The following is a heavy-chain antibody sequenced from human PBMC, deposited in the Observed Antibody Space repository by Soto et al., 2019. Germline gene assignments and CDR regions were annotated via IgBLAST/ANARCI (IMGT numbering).Heavy chain of an antibody. CDR2: IYHTWTI. J-gene: IGHJ4*02. V-gene: IGHV4-31*03. CDR3: VRGKFSTSLYRLDPLDS. Sequence: QVQLQESGPGLVKPSQTLSLTCNVSGDFISGCSYWNWIRQQPGRGLEWIGYIYHTWTIQYNTSLRSRLTISVDTSKHPFFLNLNSVTAEDTAVYYCVRGKFSTSLYRLDPLDSWGKGTLVNVSS. CDR1: GDFISGCSY. D-gene: IGHD6-13*01.